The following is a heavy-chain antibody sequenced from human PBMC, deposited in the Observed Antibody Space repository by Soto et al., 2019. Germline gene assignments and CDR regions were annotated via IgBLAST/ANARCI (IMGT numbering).Heavy chain of an antibody. D-gene: IGHD6-13*01. Sequence: ASVKVSCKASGYTFTSYDINWVRQATGQGLEWMGWMNPNSGNTGYAQKFQGRVTMTRNTSISTAYMELSSLRSEDTAVYYCAGGGGIAAAGILRFGYWGQGTLVTVSS. J-gene: IGHJ4*02. V-gene: IGHV1-8*01. CDR1: GYTFTSYD. CDR3: AGGGGIAAAGILRFGY. CDR2: MNPNSGNT.